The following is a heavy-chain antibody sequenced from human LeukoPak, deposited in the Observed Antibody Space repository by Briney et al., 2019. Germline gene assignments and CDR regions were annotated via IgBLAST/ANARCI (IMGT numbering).Heavy chain of an antibody. CDR1: GGTFSSYA. J-gene: IGHJ4*02. CDR2: IIPILGIA. V-gene: IGHV1-69*04. Sequence: GATVKVSCKASGGTFSSYAISWVRQAPGQGLEWMGRIIPILGIANYAQKFQGRVTITADKSTSTAYMELSSLRSEDTAVYYCARVYSIAAAGVGYWGQGTLVTVSS. D-gene: IGHD6-13*01. CDR3: ARVYSIAAAGVGY.